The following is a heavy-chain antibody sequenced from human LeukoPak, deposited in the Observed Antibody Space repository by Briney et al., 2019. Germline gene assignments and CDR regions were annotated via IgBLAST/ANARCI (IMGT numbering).Heavy chain of an antibody. J-gene: IGHJ4*02. D-gene: IGHD1-26*01. CDR3: ARGEGSLDY. Sequence: PGGSLRLSCAASGFTFSAYWMTWVRQTPGKGLEWVANIKQDGSEKYYVDSVKGRFTISRDNAKNSLYLQVNSLRADNTAVYYCARGEGSLDYWGQGTLATVSS. CDR1: GFTFSAYW. CDR2: IKQDGSEK. V-gene: IGHV3-7*01.